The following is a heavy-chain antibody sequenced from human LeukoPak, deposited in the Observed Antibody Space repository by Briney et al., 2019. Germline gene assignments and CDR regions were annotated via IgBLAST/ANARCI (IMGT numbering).Heavy chain of an antibody. D-gene: IGHD2-8*01. V-gene: IGHV3-23*01. Sequence: QPGGSLRLSCAGSGFTFSSYAMSWVRQAPGQGLEWVSAISDSGDYTSYADSVRGRFTISRDNSRNTLYLQMISLRPEDTAVYYCAKDTSIGKYCTNGVCSPFDYWGQGTLVTVSS. J-gene: IGHJ4*02. CDR2: ISDSGDYT. CDR3: AKDTSIGKYCTNGVCSPFDY. CDR1: GFTFSSYA.